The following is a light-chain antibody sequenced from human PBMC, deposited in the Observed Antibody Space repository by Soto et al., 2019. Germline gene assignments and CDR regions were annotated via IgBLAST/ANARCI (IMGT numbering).Light chain of an antibody. V-gene: IGLV1-40*01. CDR2: GNI. CDR1: SSNIGAGYD. J-gene: IGLJ2*01. CDR3: QSYDSSLSGYVV. Sequence: QYVLTQPPSVSGAPGQRVTISCTGSSSNIGAGYDVHWYQQLPGTAPKLLIYGNINRPSGVPDRFSGSKSGTSASLAITGLQAEDEADYYCQSYDSSLSGYVVFGGGTKLTVL.